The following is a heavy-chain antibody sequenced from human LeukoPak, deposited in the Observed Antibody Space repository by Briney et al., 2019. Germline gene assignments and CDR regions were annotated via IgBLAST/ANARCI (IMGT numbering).Heavy chain of an antibody. D-gene: IGHD5-18*01. CDR2: ISSSSSYI. CDR3: ARVDEYTYGYYFDY. CDR1: GFTFSSYS. J-gene: IGHJ4*02. V-gene: IGHV3-21*01. Sequence: GGSLRLSCAASGFTFSSYSINWVRQAPGKGLEWVSSISSSSSYIYYADSVKGRFTISRDNAKNSLYLQMNSLRAEDTAVYYCARVDEYTYGYYFDYWGQGTLVTVSS.